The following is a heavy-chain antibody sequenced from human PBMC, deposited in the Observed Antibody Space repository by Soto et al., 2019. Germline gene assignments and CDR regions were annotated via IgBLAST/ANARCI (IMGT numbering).Heavy chain of an antibody. CDR3: AKARYTSTWSVYLYHGMDV. Sequence: QVQLVESGGGVVQPGRSLRLSCAASGFSFSHYNFHWVRQAPGKGLEWVARIPFDASKEFYADYVKGRFTISRDNSENTLYMEMNSLRAGDTAMYYCAKARYTSTWSVYLYHGMDVWGQGTAVTVSS. V-gene: IGHV3-30*18. D-gene: IGHD1-20*01. CDR2: IPFDASKE. CDR1: GFSFSHYN. J-gene: IGHJ6*02.